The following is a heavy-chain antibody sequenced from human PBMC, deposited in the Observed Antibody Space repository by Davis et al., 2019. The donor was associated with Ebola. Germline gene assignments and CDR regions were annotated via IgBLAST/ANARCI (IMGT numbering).Heavy chain of an antibody. CDR3: GRTYSGSQHPWYCEL. D-gene: IGHD1-26*01. V-gene: IGHV3-30*03. CDR1: AFSFDTHG. J-gene: IGHJ2*01. CDR2: MSYHGSHT. Sequence: PGGSLRLSCAGFAFSFDTHGMHWVRQAPGKGLEWVASMSYHGSHTSYIDSVKGRFTISRDNSKNTLYLQMNSLRAEDTAVYYCGRTYSGSQHPWYCELWGRGTLVIVSS.